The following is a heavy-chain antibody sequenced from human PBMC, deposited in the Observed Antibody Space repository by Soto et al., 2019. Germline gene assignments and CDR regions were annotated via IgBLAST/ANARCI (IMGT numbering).Heavy chain of an antibody. CDR1: GGSISSSSYY. Sequence: QLQLQESGPGLVKPSETLSLTCTVSGGSISSSSYYWGWIRQPPGKGLEWIGSIYYSGSTYYNPSLKSRVTTSVDTSKNQFSLKLSSVTAADTAVYYCASIRRNYYDSSGPNDYWGQGTLVTVSS. V-gene: IGHV4-39*01. CDR3: ASIRRNYYDSSGPNDY. D-gene: IGHD3-22*01. J-gene: IGHJ4*02. CDR2: IYYSGST.